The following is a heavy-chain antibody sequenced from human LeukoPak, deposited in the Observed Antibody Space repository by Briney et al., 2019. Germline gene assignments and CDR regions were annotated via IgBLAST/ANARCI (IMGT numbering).Heavy chain of an antibody. CDR1: GFGFSTSW. V-gene: IGHV3-7*01. Sequence: GGSLRLSCAASGFGFSTSWMSWVRQAQGKGLEWVANIKQDGSDKYYVDSVQGRFTISRDNAKNSVYLQMNSLRDEDTAVYYCTSLSNSYGMDVWGQGTTATVSS. D-gene: IGHD2/OR15-2a*01. CDR3: TSLSNSYGMDV. J-gene: IGHJ6*02. CDR2: IKQDGSDK.